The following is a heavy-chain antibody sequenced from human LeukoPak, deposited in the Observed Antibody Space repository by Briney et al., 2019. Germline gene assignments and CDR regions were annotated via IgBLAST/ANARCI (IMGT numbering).Heavy chain of an antibody. CDR3: ARDTRVSYYDFWSGSYYMDV. D-gene: IGHD3-3*01. Sequence: PSETLSLTCTVSGGSISSYYWSWIRQPPGKGLEWIGYIYYSGSTNYNPSLKSRVTISVDTSKNQFSLKLSSVTAADTAVYYCARDTRVSYYDFWSGSYYMDVWGKGTTVTVSS. CDR1: GGSISSYY. V-gene: IGHV4-59*01. CDR2: IYYSGST. J-gene: IGHJ6*03.